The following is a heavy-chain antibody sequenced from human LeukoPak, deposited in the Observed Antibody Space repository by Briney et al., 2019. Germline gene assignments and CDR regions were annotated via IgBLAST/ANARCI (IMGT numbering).Heavy chain of an antibody. CDR1: EGTFSSYA. CDR3: ARSLAPMIVVAQEAFDI. Sequence: ASVKVSCKASEGTFSSYAISWVRQAPGQGLEWMGGIIPIFGTANYAQKFQGRVTITTDESTSTAYMELSSLRSEDTAVYYCARSLAPMIVVAQEAFDIWGQGTMVTVSS. D-gene: IGHD3-22*01. J-gene: IGHJ3*02. V-gene: IGHV1-69*05. CDR2: IIPIFGTA.